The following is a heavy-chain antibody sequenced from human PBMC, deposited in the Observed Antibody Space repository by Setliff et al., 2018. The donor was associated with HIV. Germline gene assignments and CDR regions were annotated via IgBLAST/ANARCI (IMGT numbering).Heavy chain of an antibody. Sequence: LRLSCEASGFSFDDYCMSWVRQAPGKGLEWVSVIYSGGSTYYADPVKGRFTISRDNSKNTLYLQMNSLRAEDTAVYYCAREERVADRPDLDAFDIWGQGTMVTVSS. CDR3: AREERVADRPDLDAFDI. D-gene: IGHD6-19*01. CDR2: IYSGGST. CDR1: GFSFDDYC. V-gene: IGHV3-66*02. J-gene: IGHJ3*02.